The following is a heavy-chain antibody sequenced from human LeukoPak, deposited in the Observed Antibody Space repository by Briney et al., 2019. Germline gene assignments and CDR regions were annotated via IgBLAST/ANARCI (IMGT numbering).Heavy chain of an antibody. Sequence: QTGGSLRLSCAASGFTFSSYGVHWVRQAPGKGLEWVAVIWYDGSNKYYADSVKGRFTISRDNSKNTLYLQMNSLRAEDTAVYYCARDGENYYGSGSYYPQSNWFDPWGQGTLVTVSS. CDR2: IWYDGSNK. J-gene: IGHJ5*02. D-gene: IGHD3-10*01. CDR3: ARDGENYYGSGSYYPQSNWFDP. V-gene: IGHV3-33*01. CDR1: GFTFSSYG.